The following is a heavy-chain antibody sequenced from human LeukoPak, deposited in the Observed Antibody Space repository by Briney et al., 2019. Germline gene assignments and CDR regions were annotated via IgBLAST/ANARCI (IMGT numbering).Heavy chain of an antibody. CDR2: ISSSSSTI. CDR3: AREIQLWSGDVDY. D-gene: IGHD5-18*01. CDR1: GFTFSSYA. Sequence: PGGSLRLSCAASGFTFSSYAMNWVRQAPGKGLEWVSYISSSSSTIYYADSVKGRFTISRDNAKNSLYLQMNSLRAEDTAVYYCAREIQLWSGDVDYWGQGTLVTVSS. J-gene: IGHJ4*02. V-gene: IGHV3-48*01.